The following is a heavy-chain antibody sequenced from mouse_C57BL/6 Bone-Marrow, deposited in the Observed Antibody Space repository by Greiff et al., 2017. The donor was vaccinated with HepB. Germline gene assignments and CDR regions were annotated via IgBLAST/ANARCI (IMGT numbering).Heavy chain of an antibody. CDR2: INPSSGYT. V-gene: IGHV1-7*01. Sequence: VQLQQSGAELAKPGASVKLSCKASGYNFTSYWMHWVKQRPGQGLEWIGYINPSSGYTKYNQKFKDKATLTADKSSSTAYMQLSSLTYEDSAVYYCARALQLRPHYFDYWGQGTTLTVSS. CDR1: GYNFTSYW. CDR3: ARALQLRPHYFDY. J-gene: IGHJ2*01. D-gene: IGHD3-2*02.